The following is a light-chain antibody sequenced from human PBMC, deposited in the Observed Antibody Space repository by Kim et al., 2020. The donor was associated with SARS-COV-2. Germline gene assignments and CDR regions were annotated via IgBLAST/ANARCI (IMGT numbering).Light chain of an antibody. Sequence: SITMSCTGTCSDVGGCNLASWYQQHPGKAHNLMIYEVSKRPSGVSNRFSGSKSGSTASLTISGLQAEDEADYYCCSYAGSSTPVIFGAGTQLTVL. CDR3: CSYAGSSTPVI. J-gene: IGLJ2*01. CDR1: CSDVGGCNL. CDR2: EVS. V-gene: IGLV2-23*02.